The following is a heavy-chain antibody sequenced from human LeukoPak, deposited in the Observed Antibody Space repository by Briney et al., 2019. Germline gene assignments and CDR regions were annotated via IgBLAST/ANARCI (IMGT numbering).Heavy chain of an antibody. J-gene: IGHJ4*02. Sequence: SETLSLTCTVSGGSISSYYRSWIRQPPGKGLEWIGYIYYSGSTNYNPSLKSRVTISVDTSKNQFSLKLSSVTAADTAVYYCARARTGSGYYFDYWGQGTLVTVSS. D-gene: IGHD3-22*01. V-gene: IGHV4-59*01. CDR1: GGSISSYY. CDR2: IYYSGST. CDR3: ARARTGSGYYFDY.